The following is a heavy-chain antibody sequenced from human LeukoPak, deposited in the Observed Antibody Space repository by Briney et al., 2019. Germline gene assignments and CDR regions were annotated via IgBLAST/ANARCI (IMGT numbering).Heavy chain of an antibody. V-gene: IGHV3-9*01. J-gene: IGHJ4*02. CDR2: ISWNSGSI. CDR3: ASRSGHWDF. CDR1: GFTFDDYA. D-gene: IGHD2-15*01. Sequence: EAGGSLRLSCAASGFTFDDYAMHWVREAPGKGLEWVSGISWNSGSIGYADSVKGRFTISTDNFKNTVYLQMNTLTVDDTVLYYCASRSGHWDFWGPGTLVTVPS.